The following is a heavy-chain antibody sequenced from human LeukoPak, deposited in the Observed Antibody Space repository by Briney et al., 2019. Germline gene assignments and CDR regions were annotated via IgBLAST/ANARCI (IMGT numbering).Heavy chain of an antibody. CDR1: GGSFSGYY. J-gene: IGHJ4*02. V-gene: IGHV4-34*01. CDR2: INHSGST. Sequence: SETLSLTCAVYGGSFSGYYWSWIRQPPGKGLEWIGEINHSGSTNYNPSLKSRVTISVDTSKNQFSLKLSSVTAADTAVYYCARGGDIVVVPAARYGDYWGRGTLVTVSS. CDR3: ARGGDIVVVPAARYGDY. D-gene: IGHD2-2*01.